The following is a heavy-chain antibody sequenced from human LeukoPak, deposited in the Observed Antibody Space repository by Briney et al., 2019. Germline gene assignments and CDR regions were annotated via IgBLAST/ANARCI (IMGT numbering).Heavy chain of an antibody. D-gene: IGHD6-13*01. V-gene: IGHV3-11*04. J-gene: IGHJ4*02. CDR1: GFTFSDYY. CDR3: ARARKLAAAGICEY. Sequence: TGGSLRLSCAASGFTFSDYYMSWIRQAPGKGLEWVSYISSSGSTIYYADSVKGRFTISRDNAKNSLYLQMNSLRAEDTAVYYCARARKLAAAGICEYWGQGTLVTVSS. CDR2: ISSSGSTI.